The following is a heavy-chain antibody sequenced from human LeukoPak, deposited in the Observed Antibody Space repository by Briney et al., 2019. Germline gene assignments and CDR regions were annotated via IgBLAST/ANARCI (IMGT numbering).Heavy chain of an antibody. Sequence: SVKVSCKASGGTFSSYAISWVRQAPGQGLEWMGGIIPIFGTANYAQKFQGRVTISTDESTSTAYMELSSLRCEDTAVYYWAREGLGGGIFDYWRERTLVTVCS. V-gene: IGHV1-69*05. CDR2: IIPIFGTA. J-gene: IGHJ4*02. CDR3: AREGLGGGIFDY. CDR1: GGTFSSYA. D-gene: IGHD3-16*01.